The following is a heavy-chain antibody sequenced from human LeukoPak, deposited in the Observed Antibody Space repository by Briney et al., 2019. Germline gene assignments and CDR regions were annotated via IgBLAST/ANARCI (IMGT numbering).Heavy chain of an antibody. J-gene: IGHJ4*02. Sequence: SVKVSCKASGGTFSNFGISWVRQAPGQGLEWMGGIIPMFDTINYAQKFQGRVTITTDESTSTAYMELSSLRSDDTAVYYCARDVLAARHPAYFDYWGRGTLVTVSS. CDR2: IIPMFDTI. D-gene: IGHD6-6*01. CDR3: ARDVLAARHPAYFDY. CDR1: GGTFSNFG. V-gene: IGHV1-69*05.